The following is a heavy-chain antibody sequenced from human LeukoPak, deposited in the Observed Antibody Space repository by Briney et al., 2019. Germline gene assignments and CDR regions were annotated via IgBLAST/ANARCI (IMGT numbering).Heavy chain of an antibody. D-gene: IGHD5-24*01. J-gene: IGHJ3*02. Sequence: SETLSLTCTVSGGSISSSSYYWGWIRQPPGKGLEWIASIHYSGSTYYNPPLKSRVTISVDTSKNQFSLKLRSVTAADTAVYYCARHVTISGPYDASDIWGQGTMVTVSP. CDR3: ARHVTISGPYDASDI. V-gene: IGHV4-39*01. CDR2: IHYSGST. CDR1: GGSISSSSYY.